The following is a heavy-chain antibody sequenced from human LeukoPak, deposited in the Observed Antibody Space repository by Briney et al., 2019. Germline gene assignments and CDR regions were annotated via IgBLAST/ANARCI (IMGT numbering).Heavy chain of an antibody. D-gene: IGHD3-9*01. CDR3: TRDSYYDILTGYSYMDV. V-gene: IGHV3-49*04. CDR2: IRSKAYGGTS. Sequence: AGGSLRLSCAASGFTFSSYGMSWVRQAPGKGLEWVGFIRSKAYGGTSEYAASVKGRFTISRDDSKSIAYLQMNSLKTEDTAVYYCTRDSYYDILTGYSYMDVWGKGTTVTVSS. J-gene: IGHJ6*03. CDR1: GFTFSSYG.